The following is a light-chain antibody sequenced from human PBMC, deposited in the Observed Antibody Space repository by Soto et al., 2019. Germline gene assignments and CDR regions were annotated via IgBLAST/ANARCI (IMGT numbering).Light chain of an antibody. J-gene: IGKJ3*01. Sequence: EIVMTQSPATLSVSPGERATLYCRASQSVSSNLAWYQQTPGQAPRLLIYGASTRATGIPARFGGSGSVTDFTLTISSLEPDDSGVYYCQQLGVGNWPLTFGPGTKVDIK. CDR3: QQLGVGNWPLT. CDR1: QSVSSN. V-gene: IGKV3D-15*01. CDR2: GAS.